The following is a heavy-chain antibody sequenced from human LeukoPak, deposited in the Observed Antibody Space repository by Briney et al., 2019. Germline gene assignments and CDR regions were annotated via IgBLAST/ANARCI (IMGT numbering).Heavy chain of an antibody. CDR3: VREGLKNASNPLGY. J-gene: IGHJ4*02. CDR1: GGSFSVYY. CDR2: IKQRENT. D-gene: IGHD2-2*01. Sequence: PSETLSLTCAVYGGSFSVYYWTWVRQPPGRGLEWIGEIKQRENTNYNPSLKSRVTISLDPSNNQISLKLTSVTAADTAVYYCVREGLKNASNPLGYWGQGTLVTVSS. V-gene: IGHV4-34*01.